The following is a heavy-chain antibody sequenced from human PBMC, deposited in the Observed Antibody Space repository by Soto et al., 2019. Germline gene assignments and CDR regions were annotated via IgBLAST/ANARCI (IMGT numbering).Heavy chain of an antibody. D-gene: IGHD1-7*01. CDR2: IIPIFGTA. CDR3: ARGALGGWNYENY. Sequence: SVKVSCKASGSTFSSYAISWVRQAPGQGLEWMGGIIPIFGTANYAQKLQGRVTMTTDTSTSTAYMEPRSLRSDDTAVYYCARGALGGWNYENYWGQGTLVTVSS. CDR1: GSTFSSYA. V-gene: IGHV1-69*05. J-gene: IGHJ4*02.